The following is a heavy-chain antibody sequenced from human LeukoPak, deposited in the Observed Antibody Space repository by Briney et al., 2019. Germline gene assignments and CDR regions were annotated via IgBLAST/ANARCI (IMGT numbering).Heavy chain of an antibody. Sequence: PGETQSLTCSVSGGPISSSPYYWGWIRQSPGKGLEWIGNIYYSGSTHYNPSLKSRLTISVDTSKNLFSLKLTSVTAADTAIYYCARQWYSSGWYGDWGQGILVTVSS. CDR3: ARQWYSSGWYGD. CDR2: IYYSGST. D-gene: IGHD6-19*01. J-gene: IGHJ4*02. V-gene: IGHV4-39*01. CDR1: GGPISSSPYY.